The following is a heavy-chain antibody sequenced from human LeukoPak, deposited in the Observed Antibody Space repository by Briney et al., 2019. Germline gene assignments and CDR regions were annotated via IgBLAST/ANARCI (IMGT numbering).Heavy chain of an antibody. J-gene: IGHJ4*02. CDR3: ARGGLSIMGY. CDR2: ISSSGSTK. CDR1: GFTFNKFA. Sequence: GGSLRLSCAASGFTFNKFAMNWVRQAPGKGLEWVSHISSSGSTKYYADSVKGRFTISRDNARNSLYLQMNSLRAEDTAVYFCARGGLSIMGYWGQGTLVTVSS. V-gene: IGHV3-48*01. D-gene: IGHD2/OR15-2a*01.